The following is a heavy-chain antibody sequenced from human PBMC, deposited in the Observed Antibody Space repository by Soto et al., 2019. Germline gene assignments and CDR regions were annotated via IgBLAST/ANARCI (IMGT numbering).Heavy chain of an antibody. CDR2: IYYSGSI. V-gene: IGHV4-30-4*01. J-gene: IGHJ4*02. Sequence: PAETLSLTCTVSGGSISSCDYYWSWLRQPPGQGLEWVGYIYYSGSIYYNPSLKSRVTKSVDTSKNQFSLKLSSVTAADTAVYYCARGVYYDSSGYSNFDYWGQGTLATVSS. CDR3: ARGVYYDSSGYSNFDY. CDR1: GGSISSCDYY. D-gene: IGHD3-22*01.